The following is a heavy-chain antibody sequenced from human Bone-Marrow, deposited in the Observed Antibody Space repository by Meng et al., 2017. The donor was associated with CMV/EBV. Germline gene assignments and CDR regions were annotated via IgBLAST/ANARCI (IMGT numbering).Heavy chain of an antibody. CDR1: GGSVSSGSYY. CDR2: IYYSGST. V-gene: IGHV4-61*01. CDR3: ARDGSGSSGAAEAFDI. D-gene: IGHD1-26*01. Sequence: AETLSLTCTVSGGSVSSGSYYWSWIRQPPGKGLEWIVYIYYSGSTNYNPSLKSRVTTSVDTSKNQFSLKQRSVTAADTAVYYCARDGSGSSGAAEAFDIWGQGTMVTVSS. J-gene: IGHJ3*02.